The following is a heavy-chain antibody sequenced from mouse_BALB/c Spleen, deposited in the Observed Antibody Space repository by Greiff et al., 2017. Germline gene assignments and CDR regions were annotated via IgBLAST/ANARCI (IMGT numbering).Heavy chain of an antibody. V-gene: IGHV5-17*02. CDR1: GFTFSSFG. J-gene: IGHJ4*01. Sequence: EVKVVESGGGLVQPGGSRKLSCAASGFTFSSFGMHWVRQAPEKGLEWVAYISSGSSTIYYADTVKGRFTISRDNPKNTLFLQMTSLRSEDTAMYYCARGGRAMDYWGQGTSVTVSS. D-gene: IGHD3-3*01. CDR3: ARGGRAMDY. CDR2: ISSGSSTI.